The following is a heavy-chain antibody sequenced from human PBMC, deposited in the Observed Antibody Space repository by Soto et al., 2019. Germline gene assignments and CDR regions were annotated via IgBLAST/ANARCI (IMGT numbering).Heavy chain of an antibody. J-gene: IGHJ4*02. Sequence: DVQLLQSGGGLVQPGGSLRLSCAASGLMFSNCAMSWVRQAPGRGLEWVSVISNSGDATFYADSVKGRFTISRDNSKNTLYLQMDSLRVEDTAVYYCAGPQWLHTFFLDYWGRGTLVTVSS. CDR1: GLMFSNCA. CDR2: ISNSGDAT. CDR3: AGPQWLHTFFLDY. D-gene: IGHD3-22*01. V-gene: IGHV3-23*01.